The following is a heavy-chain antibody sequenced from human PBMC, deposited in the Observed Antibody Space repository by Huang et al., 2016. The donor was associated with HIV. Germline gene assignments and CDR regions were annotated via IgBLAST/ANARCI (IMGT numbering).Heavy chain of an antibody. CDR2: ISPSSSFI. Sequence: EVQLVESGGGLVKPGGSLRLSCAASGFSLARYNMYWVRQTPGTGLQLVSSISPSSSFIEYADSVNGRFSISRDNAKNSLYLQMNNLRGEDTAVYYCARDRGQQLSPFDSWGQGTLVTVSS. D-gene: IGHD6-13*01. CDR1: GFSLARYN. CDR3: ARDRGQQLSPFDS. V-gene: IGHV3-21*01. J-gene: IGHJ4*02.